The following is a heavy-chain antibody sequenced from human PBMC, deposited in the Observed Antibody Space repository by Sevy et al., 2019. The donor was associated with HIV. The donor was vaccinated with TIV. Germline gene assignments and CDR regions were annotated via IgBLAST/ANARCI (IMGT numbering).Heavy chain of an antibody. V-gene: IGHV3-23*01. CDR2: ISGSGDNT. D-gene: IGHD2-2*02. CDR1: GFTFSSYA. Sequence: GGALRLSCAASGFTFSSYATSWVRQAPGKGLEWVSTISGSGDNTFYVDSAKGRFTISRDNSKNTLYLQMNSLRAEDKAVYYCAKSLYTSNDADYNNYIDVWGKGTTVTVSS. J-gene: IGHJ6*03. CDR3: AKSLYTSNDADYNNYIDV.